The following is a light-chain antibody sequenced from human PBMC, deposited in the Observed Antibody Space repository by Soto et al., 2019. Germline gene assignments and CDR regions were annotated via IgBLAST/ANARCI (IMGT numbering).Light chain of an antibody. CDR2: DAS. CDR1: HNIERW. Sequence: IQMTQSPSTLSASVGDRVTITCRASHNIERWMAWYQQKPGKAPSLLIFDASTLHSGVPSRFSGSGSGTDFTLTISSPQPDDFATYSCQQFAISPTFGQGTKVEVK. V-gene: IGKV1-5*01. J-gene: IGKJ1*01. CDR3: QQFAISPT.